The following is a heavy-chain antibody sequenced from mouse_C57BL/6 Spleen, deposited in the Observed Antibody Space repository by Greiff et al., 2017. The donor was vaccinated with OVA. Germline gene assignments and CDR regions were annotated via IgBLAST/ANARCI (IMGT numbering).Heavy chain of an antibody. J-gene: IGHJ2*01. D-gene: IGHD1-1*01. CDR2: IDPSDSET. CDR1: GYTFTSYW. Sequence: VQLQQPGAELVRPGSSVKLSCKASGYTFTSYWMHWVKQRPIQGLEWIGNIDPSDSETHYNQKFKDKATLTVDKPSSTAYMQLSSLTSENSAVYDCATTTVVTNYFDYWGQGTTLTVSS. V-gene: IGHV1-52*01. CDR3: ATTTVVTNYFDY.